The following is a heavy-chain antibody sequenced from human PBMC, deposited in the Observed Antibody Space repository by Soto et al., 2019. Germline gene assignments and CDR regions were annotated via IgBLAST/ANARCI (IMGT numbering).Heavy chain of an antibody. CDR1: GFTFSDYF. Sequence: TGGSLRLSCAASGFTFSDYFMSWIRQAPGKGLEWISYISTSGHTIYYADSVKGRLSISRDNAKNSLDLQMNSLGAEDTAVYYCAGGYYDTSGYFDYWGQGALVTVS. D-gene: IGHD3-22*01. CDR2: ISTSGHTI. CDR3: AGGYYDTSGYFDY. J-gene: IGHJ4*02. V-gene: IGHV3-11*01.